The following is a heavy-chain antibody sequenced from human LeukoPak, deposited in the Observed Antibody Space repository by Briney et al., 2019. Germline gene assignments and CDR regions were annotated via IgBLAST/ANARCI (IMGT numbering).Heavy chain of an antibody. J-gene: IGHJ3*02. D-gene: IGHD1-14*01. CDR1: GYTFTSFW. Sequence: GESLKISCKASGYTFTSFWISWVRQMPGKGLEWMGRIDPSDSYTNYSPSFRGHVTISTDKSVSTAYLQWSSLKASDTAMYYCARPPSINADSFDIWGQGTMVTVSS. V-gene: IGHV5-10-1*01. CDR3: ARPPSINADSFDI. CDR2: IDPSDSYT.